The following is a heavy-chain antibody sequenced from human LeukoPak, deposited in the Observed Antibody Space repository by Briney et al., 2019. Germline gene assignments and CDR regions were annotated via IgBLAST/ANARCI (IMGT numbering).Heavy chain of an antibody. V-gene: IGHV3-21*01. Sequence: GALRLSCAASGFTFSSYSMNWVRQAPGKGLEWVSSISSSSSYIYYADSVKGRFTISRDNAKNSLYLQMNSLRAEDTAVYYCARDYYDSSGYYDYWGQGTLVTVSS. CDR2: ISSSSSYI. CDR1: GFTFSSYS. D-gene: IGHD3-22*01. J-gene: IGHJ4*02. CDR3: ARDYYDSSGYYDY.